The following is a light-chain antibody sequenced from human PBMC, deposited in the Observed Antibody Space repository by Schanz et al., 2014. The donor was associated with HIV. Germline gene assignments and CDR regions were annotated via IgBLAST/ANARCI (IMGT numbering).Light chain of an antibody. J-gene: IGLJ2*01. CDR2: DVT. V-gene: IGLV2-14*03. CDR3: SSYAHKDTVI. Sequence: QSALTQPASVSGSPGQSITISCTGTSSDVGGYNYVSWYQQHPGKAPKLMIFDVTERPSGVPDRFSGSKSGNTASLTVSGLLTEDEADYYCSSYAHKDTVIFGGGTKLTVL. CDR1: SSDVGGYNY.